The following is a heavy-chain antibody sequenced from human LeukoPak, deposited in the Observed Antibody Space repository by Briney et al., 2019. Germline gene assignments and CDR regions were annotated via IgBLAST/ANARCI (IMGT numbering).Heavy chain of an antibody. D-gene: IGHD3-22*01. Sequence: ASVKVSCKVSGYTLTELSMHWVRQAPGKGLEWMGGFDPEDGETIYAQKFQGRVTMTEDTSTDTAYMELSSLRSEDTAVYYCATQNSSDYYYDAFDIWGQGTMVTVSS. J-gene: IGHJ3*02. CDR3: ATQNSSDYYYDAFDI. V-gene: IGHV1-24*01. CDR1: GYTLTELS. CDR2: FDPEDGET.